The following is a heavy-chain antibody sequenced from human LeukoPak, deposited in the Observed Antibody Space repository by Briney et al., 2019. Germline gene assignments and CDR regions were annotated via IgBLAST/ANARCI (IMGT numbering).Heavy chain of an antibody. V-gene: IGHV1-2*02. CDR2: INPNSGGT. J-gene: IGHJ4*02. CDR3: ARGTMVRGVITNPLDY. CDR1: GYTFTGYY. D-gene: IGHD3-10*01. Sequence: GASVKVSCKASGYTFTGYYMHWVRQAPGQGLEWMGWINPNSGGTNYAQKFQGRVTMTRDTSISTAYMELSRLRSDDTAVYYCARGTMVRGVITNPLDYWGQGTLVTVSA.